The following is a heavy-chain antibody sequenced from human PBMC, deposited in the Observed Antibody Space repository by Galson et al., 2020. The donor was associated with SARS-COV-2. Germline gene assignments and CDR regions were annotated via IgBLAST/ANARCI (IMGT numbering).Heavy chain of an antibody. CDR2: ISGSGGTT. D-gene: IGHD1-26*01. Sequence: GESLKISCAASGFTFNNYALSWFRQTPGKGLEWVSSISGSGGTTYYADSVKGRFAISRDNSKNTLFLQMNSLRAGDTAVYYCARVVGWPSIGEDAFAVWGQGTMVTVS. V-gene: IGHV3-23*01. J-gene: IGHJ3*01. CDR1: GFTFNNYA. CDR3: ARVVGWPSIGEDAFAV.